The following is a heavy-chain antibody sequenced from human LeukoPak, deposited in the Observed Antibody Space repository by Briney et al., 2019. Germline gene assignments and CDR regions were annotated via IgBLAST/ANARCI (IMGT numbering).Heavy chain of an antibody. Sequence: GGSLRLSCVASGFTFSSYGMNWVRQAPGKGLEWISYITGNSNIIYYADSVKGRFTISRDNAKNSLHLQMNSLRAEDTAVYYCARVVYGSGSYYRFFDSWGQGTLVTV. J-gene: IGHJ4*02. CDR1: GFTFSSYG. CDR2: ITGNSNII. CDR3: ARVVYGSGSYYRFFDS. V-gene: IGHV3-48*01. D-gene: IGHD3-10*01.